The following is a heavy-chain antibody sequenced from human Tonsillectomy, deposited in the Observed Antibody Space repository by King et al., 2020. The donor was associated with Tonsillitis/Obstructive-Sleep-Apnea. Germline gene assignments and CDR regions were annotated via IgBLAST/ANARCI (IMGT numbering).Heavy chain of an antibody. CDR1: GGTFSSYG. CDR3: ARGEGYCSSTSCYHYFDY. D-gene: IGHD2-2*01. V-gene: IGHV1-69*01. CDR2: IIPIFGTT. J-gene: IGHJ4*02. Sequence: QLVQSGAEVKKPGSSVKVSCGASGGTFSSYGISWVRQAPGQGLEWMGGIIPIFGTTNYAQKFQGRVTLTADESTSTAYMELSGLRSEDTAVYYCARGEGYCSSTSCYHYFDYWGQGTLVTVSS.